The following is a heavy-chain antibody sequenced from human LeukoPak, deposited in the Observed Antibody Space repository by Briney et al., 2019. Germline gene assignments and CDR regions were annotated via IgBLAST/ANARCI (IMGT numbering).Heavy chain of an antibody. CDR2: MNPNSGNT. CDR1: GYTFTSYD. Sequence: ASVKVSCKASGYTFTSYDINWVRQATGQGLEWMGWMNPNSGNTGYAQKFQGRVTMTRNTSISTAYMELSSLRSEDTAVYYCARGGSMYYYGSGSPDYGMDVWGQGTTVTVSS. J-gene: IGHJ6*02. V-gene: IGHV1-8*01. CDR3: ARGGSMYYYGSGSPDYGMDV. D-gene: IGHD3-10*01.